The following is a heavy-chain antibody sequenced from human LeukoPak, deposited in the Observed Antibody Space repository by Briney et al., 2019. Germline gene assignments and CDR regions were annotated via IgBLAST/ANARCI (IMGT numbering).Heavy chain of an antibody. J-gene: IGHJ4*02. V-gene: IGHV1-2*02. CDR2: INPDKADT. Sequence: ASVKVSCKASGYTFAGYYIHWVRRAPGKGLEWLGWINPDKADTKTAPRFPDRVIMTTDTSLNTAYMELINLTSDDTAVYYCTRSSWDCSSGSCYSNMNFDYWGQGTLVTVSS. CDR1: GYTFAGYY. CDR3: TRSSWDCSSGSCYSNMNFDY. D-gene: IGHD2-15*01.